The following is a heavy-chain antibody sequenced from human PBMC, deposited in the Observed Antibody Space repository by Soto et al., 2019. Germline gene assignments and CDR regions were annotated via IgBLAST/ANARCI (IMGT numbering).Heavy chain of an antibody. Sequence: SETLSLTCIVSGDAITNNFWTWFRQSPGKGLEWIGLIHYSGNTNYAPSLKSRVTLSTDTSKNHFSLKLTSVTAADTAVYYCARGRDDGGDRHLGHLFDSWGQGTLVAVSS. J-gene: IGHJ4*02. V-gene: IGHV4-59*01. CDR2: IHYSGNT. CDR3: ARGRDDGGDRHLGHLFDS. D-gene: IGHD2-21*01. CDR1: GDAITNNF.